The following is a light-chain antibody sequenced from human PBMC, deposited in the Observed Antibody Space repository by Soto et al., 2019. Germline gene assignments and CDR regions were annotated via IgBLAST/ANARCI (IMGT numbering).Light chain of an antibody. J-gene: IGKJ2*01. CDR3: QQSYSIPYT. Sequence: DIKMTQSASSLSASVGDRVTITCRASQSISSNLNWHQQKPGKAPKVLIYAASSLQSGVPSRFSGSGSGTDFTLTISSLQPEDFATYYCQQSYSIPYTFGQGTKVEIK. CDR1: QSISSN. V-gene: IGKV1-39*01. CDR2: AAS.